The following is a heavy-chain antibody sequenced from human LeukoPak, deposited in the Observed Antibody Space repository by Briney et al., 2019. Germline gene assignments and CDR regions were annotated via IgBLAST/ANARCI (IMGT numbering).Heavy chain of an antibody. J-gene: IGHJ3*02. V-gene: IGHV3-30*18. CDR1: GFNFMSYG. CDR2: ISYDGSKK. Sequence: GTSLRLSCAASGFNFMSYGMHWVRQAPGKGLEWVTFISYDGSKKNYAESVRGRFTISRDNSETTMFLQMSSLRAEDTGVYYCAKLAYDASGSSRPSFDIWGQGTMVSVSS. D-gene: IGHD3-22*01. CDR3: AKLAYDASGSSRPSFDI.